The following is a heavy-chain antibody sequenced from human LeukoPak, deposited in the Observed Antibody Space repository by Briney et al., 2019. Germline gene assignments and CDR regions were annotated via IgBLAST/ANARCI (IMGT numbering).Heavy chain of an antibody. CDR2: INHSGST. CDR3: ARGDFWSGYGLVGFDY. Sequence: SETLSLTCAVYGGSFSGYYWSWIRQPPGKGPEWIGEINHSGSTNYNPSLKSRVTISVDTSKNQFSLKLSSVTAADTAVYYCARGDFWSGYGLVGFDYWGQGTLVTVSS. J-gene: IGHJ4*02. D-gene: IGHD3-3*01. CDR1: GGSFSGYY. V-gene: IGHV4-34*01.